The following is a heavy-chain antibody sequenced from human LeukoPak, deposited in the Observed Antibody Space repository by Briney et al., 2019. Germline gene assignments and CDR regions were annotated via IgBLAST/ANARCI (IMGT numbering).Heavy chain of an antibody. Sequence: PSETLSLTWAVYGGSFSGYYWSWLRQPPGKGLEWIGEINHSGSTNYNPSLKSRVTISVDTSKNQFSLKLSSVTAADTAVYYCARGYVWGSYRSYYFDYWGQGTLVTVSS. CDR1: GGSFSGYY. J-gene: IGHJ4*02. V-gene: IGHV4-34*01. D-gene: IGHD3-16*02. CDR3: ARGYVWGSYRSYYFDY. CDR2: INHSGST.